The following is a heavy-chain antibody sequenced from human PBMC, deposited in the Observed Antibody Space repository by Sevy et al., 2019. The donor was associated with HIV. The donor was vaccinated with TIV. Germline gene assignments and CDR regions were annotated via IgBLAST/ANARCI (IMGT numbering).Heavy chain of an antibody. CDR2: INQDGSEE. CDR1: AFTFSSYW. CDR3: AKGQTDYYDTSGPVDY. J-gene: IGHJ4*02. Sequence: GGSLRLSCAASAFTFSSYWMTWVRQAPGKGLEWVANINQDGSEENYVDSVKGRFTIFRDNAKNTLYLQMNSLRAEDTALYYCAKGQTDYYDTSGPVDYWGQGTLVTVSS. D-gene: IGHD3-22*01. V-gene: IGHV3-7*01.